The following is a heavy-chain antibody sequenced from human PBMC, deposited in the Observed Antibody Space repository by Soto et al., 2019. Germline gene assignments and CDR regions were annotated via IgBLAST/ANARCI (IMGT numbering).Heavy chain of an antibody. CDR2: VYHSGTT. V-gene: IGHV4-4*02. CDR1: GGSISTNNW. CDR3: ARAKLCNTLSCPHSFDT. Sequence: QVQLRESGPGLVHASGTLSLTCGVSGGSISTNNWWSWVRQPPGQGLEWIGEVYHSGTTNYNPSLKIRLTISIDKSKNQFSLMLTSVTAADSAVYYCARAKLCNTLSCPHSFDTWGQGTLVTVSS. D-gene: IGHD2-2*01. J-gene: IGHJ4*02.